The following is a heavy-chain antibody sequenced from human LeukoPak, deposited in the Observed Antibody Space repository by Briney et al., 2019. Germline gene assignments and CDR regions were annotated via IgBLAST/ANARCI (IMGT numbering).Heavy chain of an antibody. D-gene: IGHD6-6*01. V-gene: IGHV4-30-4*01. CDR3: ARVGSGSSISIFDY. Sequence: PSQTLSLTCTVSGGSISSGDYYWSWIRQPPGKGLEWIGYIYYSGSNYYNPSLKSRATISVDTSKTQYSLKLSSVTAADTAVDYCARVGSGSSISIFDYWGQGTLVTVSS. J-gene: IGHJ4*02. CDR1: GGSISSGDYY. CDR2: IYYSGSN.